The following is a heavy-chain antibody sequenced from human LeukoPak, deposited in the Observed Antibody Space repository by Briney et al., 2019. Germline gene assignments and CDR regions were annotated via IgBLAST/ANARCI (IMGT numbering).Heavy chain of an antibody. V-gene: IGHV1-69*13. CDR1: GGTFSSYA. J-gene: IGHJ4*02. CDR2: IIPIFGTA. CDR3: AKDTAMVTGRY. D-gene: IGHD5-18*01. Sequence: SVKVSCKASGGTFSSYAISWVRQAPGQGLEWMGGIIPIFGTANYAQKSQGRVTITADESTSTAYMELSSLRSEDTAVYYCAKDTAMVTGRYWGQGTLVTVSS.